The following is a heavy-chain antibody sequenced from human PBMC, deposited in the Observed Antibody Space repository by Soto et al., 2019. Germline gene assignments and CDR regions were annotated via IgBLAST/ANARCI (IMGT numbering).Heavy chain of an antibody. V-gene: IGHV4-30-4*01. CDR2: IYYSGST. J-gene: IGHJ5*02. CDR3: ASALTATAPNNWFDP. CDR1: GGSISGGNYY. D-gene: IGHD1-7*01. Sequence: QVQLQESGPGLVKPSQTLSLTCTVSGGSISGGNYYWNWIRQPPGKGLEWIGYIYYSGSTYYNPSLKSRVTISVDTSKNQCSLKLSSVTAADTAVYYCASALTATAPNNWFDPWGQGTLVTVSS.